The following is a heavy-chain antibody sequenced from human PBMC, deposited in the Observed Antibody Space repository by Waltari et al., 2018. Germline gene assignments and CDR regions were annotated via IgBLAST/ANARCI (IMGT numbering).Heavy chain of an antibody. V-gene: IGHV1-2*02. CDR2: INPNSGGT. D-gene: IGHD6-19*01. CDR1: ENTFTAYH. CDR3: ARAPVYTSGWYYFNY. J-gene: IGHJ4*02. Sequence: QVHLVQSGAEVKKPGASVTVSCKASENTFTAYHIHWVRQAPGQGLAWMGWINPNSGGTNFAQKFQGRVSMTRDTSITTAYLELSRLRSDDTAFYYCARAPVYTSGWYYFNYWGQGSLVTVSS.